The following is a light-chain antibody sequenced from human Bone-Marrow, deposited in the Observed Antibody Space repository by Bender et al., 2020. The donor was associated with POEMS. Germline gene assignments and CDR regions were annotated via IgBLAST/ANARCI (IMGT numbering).Light chain of an antibody. CDR2: DVS. CDR1: SSDVGDYNY. V-gene: IGLV2-14*01. CDR3: SSFTSRRTWV. Sequence: QSALTQPASVSGSPGQSITISCTGTSSDVGDYNYVSWYQQHPGKAPKLMIYDVSNRPSGVSNRFSGSKSGNTASLTISGLQAEDEADYYCSSFTSRRTWVFGGGTKLTVL. J-gene: IGLJ3*02.